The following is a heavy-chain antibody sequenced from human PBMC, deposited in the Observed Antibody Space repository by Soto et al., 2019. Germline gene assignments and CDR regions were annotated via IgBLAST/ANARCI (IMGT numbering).Heavy chain of an antibody. CDR3: ARVFYNYGGGPGPRDV. J-gene: IGHJ6*04. D-gene: IGHD3-16*01. CDR1: GDSVSSNSAA. Sequence: SPTLSLTCAISGDSVSSNSAAWNWIRQSPSRGLEWLGRTYYRSKWYNDYAVSVKSRITINPDTSKNQFSLQLNSVTPEDTAVFYCARVFYNYGGGPGPRDVGGKGTTVTVSS. V-gene: IGHV6-1*01. CDR2: TYYRSKWYN.